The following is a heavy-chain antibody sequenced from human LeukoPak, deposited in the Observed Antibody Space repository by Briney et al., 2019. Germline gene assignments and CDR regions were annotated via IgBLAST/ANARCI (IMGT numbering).Heavy chain of an antibody. V-gene: IGHV3-23*01. D-gene: IGHD1-26*01. CDR3: AKVAWELLPDY. J-gene: IGHJ4*02. CDR2: ISGSGSST. Sequence: GGSLRLSCAASGFTFSSYAMSWVRQPPGKGLEWVSAISGSGSSTYYAASVTGRFTTPRDNSKNTLYLQMNSLRAEDTAVYYCAKVAWELLPDYWGQGTLVTVSS. CDR1: GFTFSSYA.